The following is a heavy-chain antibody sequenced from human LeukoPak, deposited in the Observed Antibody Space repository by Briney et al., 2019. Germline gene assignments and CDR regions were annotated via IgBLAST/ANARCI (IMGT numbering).Heavy chain of an antibody. J-gene: IGHJ6*04. CDR2: IIPIFGTA. D-gene: IGHD1-1*01. Sequence: SVKVSCKASGGTFSSYAISWVRQAPGQGLEWMGGIIPIFGTANYAQKFQGRVTITADKSTNTAYMELSSLRSEDTAVYYCARVRNERTDYYYYGMDVWGKGTTVTVSS. V-gene: IGHV1-69*06. CDR3: ARVRNERTDYYYYGMDV. CDR1: GGTFSSYA.